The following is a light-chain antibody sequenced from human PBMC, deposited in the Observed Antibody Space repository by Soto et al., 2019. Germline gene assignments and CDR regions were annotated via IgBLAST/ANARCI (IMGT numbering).Light chain of an antibody. CDR2: EVS. V-gene: IGLV2-23*01. CDR3: CSFAISVTLL. Sequence: QSALTQPASVSGSPGQSITISCTGTSSDVGGYNFVSWYQHHPGKAPKLMIYEVSNRPSGVSNRFSGSKSGNTASLTISGLQAEDEADYYCCSFAISVTLLFGGGTKLTVL. J-gene: IGLJ2*01. CDR1: SSDVGGYNF.